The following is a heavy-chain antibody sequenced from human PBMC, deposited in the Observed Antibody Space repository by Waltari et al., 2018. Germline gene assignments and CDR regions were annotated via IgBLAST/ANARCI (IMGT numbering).Heavy chain of an antibody. CDR2: IYWNDDK. V-gene: IGHV2-5*01. CDR3: AHRRDLIAARYYFDY. D-gene: IGHD6-6*01. J-gene: IGHJ4*02. Sequence: QITLKESGPTLVKPTQTLTLTCTFSGFSLSTRGVGVGWIRQPPGKALEWLALIYWNDDKRYSPSLKSRLTITKDTSKNQVVLTMTNMDPVDTATYYCAHRRDLIAARYYFDYWGQGTLVTVSS. CDR1: GFSLSTRGVG.